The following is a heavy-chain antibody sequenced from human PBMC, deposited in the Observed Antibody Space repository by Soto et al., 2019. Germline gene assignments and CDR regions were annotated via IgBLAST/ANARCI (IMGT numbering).Heavy chain of an antibody. J-gene: IGHJ4*02. CDR2: LNPNTGKT. CDR1: GYTFTSYD. D-gene: IGHD2-2*01. CDR3: ARGPSNVAVSCPGFYDF. V-gene: IGHV1-8*01. Sequence: QVQLLQSGAALKTPGASVNVSCKTSGYTFTSYDVNWVRQAAGRGLEWMGSLNPNTGKTVYAQRFQGTITMTRNTSTRSLNLELTNLKSEDTAVYYCARGPSNVAVSCPGFYDFWGQGTLVIVSA.